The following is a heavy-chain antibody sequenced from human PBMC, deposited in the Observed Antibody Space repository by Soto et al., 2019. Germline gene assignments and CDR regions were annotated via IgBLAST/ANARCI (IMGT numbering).Heavy chain of an antibody. CDR3: VSQLGVTGTYEHYYGTDV. V-gene: IGHV1-69*12. J-gene: IGHJ6*02. CDR2: IIPIFGTA. Sequence: VQLVQSGAEVKKPGSSVKVSCKASGGTFSSYAISWVRQAPGQGLEWMGGIIPIFGTANYAQKFQGRVTITADESTSTAYMELSSLRSEDTAVYYCVSQLGVTGTYEHYYGTDVSGQGTTVTVSS. CDR1: GGTFSSYA. D-gene: IGHD1-7*01.